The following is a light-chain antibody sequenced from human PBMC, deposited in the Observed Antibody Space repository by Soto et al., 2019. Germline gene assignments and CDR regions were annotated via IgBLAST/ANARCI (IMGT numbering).Light chain of an antibody. Sequence: DIQMTQSPSSLSASVGDRVTITCRASQGIGNYLAWYQQKPGKVPKLLIYTSSTLQSGVPSRFSGSGSGTNFTLTISNLQPEDVATYYCQKHNAAPLTFGGGTKVEIK. J-gene: IGKJ4*01. CDR3: QKHNAAPLT. V-gene: IGKV1-27*01. CDR2: TSS. CDR1: QGIGNY.